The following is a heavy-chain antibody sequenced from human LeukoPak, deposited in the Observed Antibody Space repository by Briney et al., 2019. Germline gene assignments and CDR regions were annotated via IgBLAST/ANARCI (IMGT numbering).Heavy chain of an antibody. Sequence: SVKVSCKASGGTFCSYAISWVRQAPGQGLEWMGGIIPIFGTANYAQKFQGRVTITADESTNTAYMELSSLRSEDTAVYYCARGLYCGGDCYSDDAFDIWGQGTMVTVSS. J-gene: IGHJ3*02. CDR1: GGTFCSYA. CDR3: ARGLYCGGDCYSDDAFDI. D-gene: IGHD2-21*01. V-gene: IGHV1-69*01. CDR2: IIPIFGTA.